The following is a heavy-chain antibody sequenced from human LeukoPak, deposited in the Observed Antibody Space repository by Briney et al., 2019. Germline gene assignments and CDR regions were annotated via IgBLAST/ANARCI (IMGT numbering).Heavy chain of an antibody. Sequence: SETLSLTCAVYGGSFSGYYWSWIRQPPGKGLEWMGEINHSGSTNYNPSLKSRVTISVDTSKNQYSLKLSSVTAADTAVYYCARGQMGRFLEWLYPSYNWFDPWGQGTLVTVSS. CDR1: GGSFSGYY. CDR2: INHSGST. J-gene: IGHJ5*01. CDR3: ARGQMGRFLEWLYPSYNWFDP. D-gene: IGHD3-3*01. V-gene: IGHV4-34*01.